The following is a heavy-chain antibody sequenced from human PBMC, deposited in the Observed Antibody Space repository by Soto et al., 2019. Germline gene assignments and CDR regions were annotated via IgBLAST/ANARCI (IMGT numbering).Heavy chain of an antibody. V-gene: IGHV4-34*01. CDR1: GGSFSGYY. CDR3: ARVQRRGYGSGSDDY. J-gene: IGHJ4*02. Sequence: QVQLQQWGAGLLKPSETLSLTCAVYGGSFSGYYWSWIRQPPGKGLEWIGEINHSGSTNYNPSLKSRVTISVDTSKNQFSLKLSSVTAAETAVYYCARVQRRGYGSGSDDYWGQGTLVTVSS. D-gene: IGHD3-10*01. CDR2: INHSGST.